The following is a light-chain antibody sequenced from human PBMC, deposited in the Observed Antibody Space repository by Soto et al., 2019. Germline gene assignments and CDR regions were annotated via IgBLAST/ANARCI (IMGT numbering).Light chain of an antibody. CDR2: DAS. CDR1: QSVDSTY. J-gene: IGKJ3*01. CDR3: QQYGSSSFS. V-gene: IGKV3-20*01. Sequence: EIVLTQSPGTLSLSPGERASLSCRASQSVDSTYLAWYQQKPGQAPRLLIYDASTRATGIPDRFSGSGSGTDFTLTISRLEPEDFAVYYCQQYGSSSFSFGPGTKVDIK.